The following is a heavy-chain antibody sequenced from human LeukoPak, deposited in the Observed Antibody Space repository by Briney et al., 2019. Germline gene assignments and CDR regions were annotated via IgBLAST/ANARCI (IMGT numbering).Heavy chain of an antibody. CDR1: GFTFNSYA. V-gene: IGHV3-23*01. CDR2: ISGSGGSS. Sequence: GGSLRLSCAASGFTFNSYAMSWVRQAPGKGLEWVSTISGSGGSSYYADSVKGRFTISRDNSKNTLYLQVNSLRAEDTAVYYCAKEGGIAAVQYQFDYWGQGTLVTVSS. J-gene: IGHJ4*02. CDR3: AKEGGIAAVQYQFDY. D-gene: IGHD6-13*01.